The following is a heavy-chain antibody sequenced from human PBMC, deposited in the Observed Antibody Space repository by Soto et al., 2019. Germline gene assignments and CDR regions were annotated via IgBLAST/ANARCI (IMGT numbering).Heavy chain of an antibody. J-gene: IGHJ4*02. V-gene: IGHV1-3*01. CDR3: ARSGSYYLSDY. CDR1: GYTFTSYA. D-gene: IGHD1-26*01. CDR2: INDGNGNT. Sequence: QVQLVQSGAEVKKPGASVKVSCKASGYTFTSYAMHWVRQAPGQRLEWMGWINDGNGNTKYSQKFQGRVTITRDTSASTAYMELSSLRSEDTAVYYCARSGSYYLSDYWGQGTLVTVSS.